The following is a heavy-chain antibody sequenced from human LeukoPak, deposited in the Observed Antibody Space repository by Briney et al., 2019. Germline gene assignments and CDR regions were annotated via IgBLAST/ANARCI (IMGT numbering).Heavy chain of an antibody. V-gene: IGHV3-23*01. CDR1: GFMFASYA. D-gene: IGHD6-19*01. CDR2: ISGSDGIV. J-gene: IGHJ4*02. CDR3: ASKDMYSSGWAFDY. Sequence: GGSLRLSCAASGFMFASYAMSWVRQAPGKGLEWVAGISGSDGIVYYADSVKGRFTISRDNSKNTLYLQMNSLRAEDTAVYYCASKDMYSSGWAFDYWGQGTLVTVSS.